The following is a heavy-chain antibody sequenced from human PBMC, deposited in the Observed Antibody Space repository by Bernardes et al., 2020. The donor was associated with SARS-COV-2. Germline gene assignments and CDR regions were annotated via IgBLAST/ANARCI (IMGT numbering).Heavy chain of an antibody. J-gene: IGHJ6*02. CDR3: AKPSRSSAQKPYYYYGMDV. CDR1: GFTFSSYA. Sequence: GGSLRLSCAASGFTFSSYAMSWVRQAPGKGLELFSAISGSGGSTYYADSVKGRFTISRDNSKNTLYLQMNSLRAEDTAVYYCAKPSRSSAQKPYYYYGMDVWGQGTTVTVSS. V-gene: IGHV3-23*01. CDR2: ISGSGGST.